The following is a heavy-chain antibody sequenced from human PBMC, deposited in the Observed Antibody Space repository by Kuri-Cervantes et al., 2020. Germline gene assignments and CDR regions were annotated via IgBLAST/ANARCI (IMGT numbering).Heavy chain of an antibody. V-gene: IGHV3-30*03. Sequence: GESLKISCAASGFTFSSYGMHWVRQAPGKGLEWVAVISHDGSNKYYADSVKGRFTISRDNSKNTLYLQMNSLRAEDTAVYYCARAVWNYGYFDYWGQGTLGTVSS. D-gene: IGHD1-7*01. CDR3: ARAVWNYGYFDY. CDR1: GFTFSSYG. J-gene: IGHJ4*02. CDR2: ISHDGSNK.